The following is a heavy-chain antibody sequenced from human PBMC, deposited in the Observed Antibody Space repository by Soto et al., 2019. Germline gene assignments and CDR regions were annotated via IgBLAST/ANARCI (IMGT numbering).Heavy chain of an antibody. CDR1: GGSFSGYY. Sequence: SETLSLTCAVYGGSFSGYYWSWIRQPPGKGLEWIGEINHSGSTNYILSLKSRVTISVDTSKNQFSLKLRSVTAADTAVYYCARGPGWNSSSAPLDVWGQGTLVTVSS. CDR2: INHSGST. V-gene: IGHV4-34*01. CDR3: ARGPGWNSSSAPLDV. D-gene: IGHD1-7*01. J-gene: IGHJ4*02.